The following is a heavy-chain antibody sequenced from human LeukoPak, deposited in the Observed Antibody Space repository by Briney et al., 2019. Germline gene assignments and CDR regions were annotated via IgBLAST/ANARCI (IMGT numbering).Heavy chain of an antibody. CDR3: ARNVVGAFSS. D-gene: IGHD1-26*01. J-gene: IGHJ4*02. V-gene: IGHV4-34*01. CDR1: GGSFGGYY. CDR2: INHSGST. Sequence: SETLSLTCAVYGGSFGGYYWSWIRQPPGKGLEWIGEINHSGSTNYNPSLKSRVTISVDTSKNQFSLKLSSVTAADTAVYYCARNVVGAFSSWGQGTLVAVSS.